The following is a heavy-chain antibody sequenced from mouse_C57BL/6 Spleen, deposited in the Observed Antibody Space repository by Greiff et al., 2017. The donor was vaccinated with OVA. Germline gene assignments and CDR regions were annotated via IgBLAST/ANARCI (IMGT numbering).Heavy chain of an antibody. V-gene: IGHV14-1*01. Sequence: EVQLQQSGAELVRPGASVKLSCTASGFNIKDYYMHWVKQRPEQGLEWIGRIDPEDGDTEYAPKFQGKATMTADTSSNTAYLQLSSLTSEDTAVYYCTTSYYSNDYYAMDYWGQGTSVTVSS. CDR2: IDPEDGDT. D-gene: IGHD2-5*01. CDR3: TTSYYSNDYYAMDY. J-gene: IGHJ4*01. CDR1: GFNIKDYY.